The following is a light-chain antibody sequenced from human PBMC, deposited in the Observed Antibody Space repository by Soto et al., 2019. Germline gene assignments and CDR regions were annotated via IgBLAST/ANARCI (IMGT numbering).Light chain of an antibody. CDR3: RSYTSSSTYV. CDR1: ISDVGGYNY. J-gene: IGLJ1*01. Sequence: QSSRSLPACVSGSPGQSITIACTGTISDVGGYNYVSWYQQHPGKAPKLMIYEVSNRPSGVSNRFSGSKSGNTASLTISGLQAEDEADYYCRSYTSSSTYVFGTGTKVTVL. CDR2: EVS. V-gene: IGLV2-14*01.